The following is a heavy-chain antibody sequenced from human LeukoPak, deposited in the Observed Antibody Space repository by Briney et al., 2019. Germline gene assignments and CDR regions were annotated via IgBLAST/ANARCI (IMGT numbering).Heavy chain of an antibody. CDR3: ARDRGSSWYVDY. CDR2: INPNSGGT. J-gene: IGHJ4*02. Sequence: EASVKVSCKASGYTFTGYYMHWVRQAPGQGLEWMGWINPNSGGTNYAQKFQGRVTMTRDTSISTAYMELSRLRSDDTAVYYCARDRGSSWYVDYWGQGTLVTVSS. V-gene: IGHV1-2*02. CDR1: GYTFTGYY. D-gene: IGHD6-13*01.